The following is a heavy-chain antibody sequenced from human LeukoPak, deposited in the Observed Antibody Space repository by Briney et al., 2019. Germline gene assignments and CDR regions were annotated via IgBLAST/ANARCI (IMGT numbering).Heavy chain of an antibody. CDR2: IHPDGNTT. J-gene: IGHJ4*02. CDR3: TRIRDYSGYAHFYY. V-gene: IGHV3-74*01. CDR1: GFTFSNSW. D-gene: IGHD5-12*01. Sequence: GGSLRLSCAASGFTFSNSWMHWVRQVPGRGLAWVSLIHPDGNTTNYADSVKGRFTISRDNSKNTLYLQMNSLRVEDTAVYYCTRIRDYSGYAHFYYWGQGTLVTVSS.